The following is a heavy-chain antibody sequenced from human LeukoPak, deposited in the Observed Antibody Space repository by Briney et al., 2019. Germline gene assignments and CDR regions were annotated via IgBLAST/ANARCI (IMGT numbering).Heavy chain of an antibody. CDR3: ARSWTVTTGL. CDR2: ISSSSSTI. D-gene: IGHD4-17*01. J-gene: IGHJ4*02. V-gene: IGHV3-48*01. CDR1: GFTFSSYS. Sequence: GSLRLSCAASGFTFSSYSMNWVRQAPGKGLEWVSYISSSSSTIYYADFVKGRFTISRDNAKNSLYLQMNSLRAEDTAVYYCARSWTVTTGLWGQGTLVTVSS.